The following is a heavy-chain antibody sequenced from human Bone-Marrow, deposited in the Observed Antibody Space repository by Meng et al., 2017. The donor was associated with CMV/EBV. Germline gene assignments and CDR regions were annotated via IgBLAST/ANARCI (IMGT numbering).Heavy chain of an antibody. CDR2: INWNGDNA. D-gene: IGHD1-1*01. Sequence: GESLKISCAASGFTFDEYGMSWVRQAAWKGLEWVSGINWNGDNAGYADSLKGRFIISRDNAKQSLSLQMNSLRAEDTAIYYCARLRAGTTFDYWGQGSLVTVSS. J-gene: IGHJ4*02. CDR3: ARLRAGTTFDY. CDR1: GFTFDEYG. V-gene: IGHV3-20*04.